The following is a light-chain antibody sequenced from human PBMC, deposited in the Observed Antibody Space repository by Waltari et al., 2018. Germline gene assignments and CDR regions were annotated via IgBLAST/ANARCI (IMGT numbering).Light chain of an antibody. Sequence: QSALTQPASVSGSPGQSNTISCTGTSSDVGGYTHVPGYQPHPGKAPKLLIYEVSNRPSGVSDRFSGSKSDNTASLTISGLQAEDEADYYCSSYTTVSTLVLFGGGTKLTVL. V-gene: IGLV2-14*01. CDR1: SSDVGGYTH. CDR3: SSYTTVSTLVL. J-gene: IGLJ2*01. CDR2: EVS.